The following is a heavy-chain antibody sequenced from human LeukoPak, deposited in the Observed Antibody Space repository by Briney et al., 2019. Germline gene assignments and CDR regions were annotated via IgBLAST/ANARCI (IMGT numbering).Heavy chain of an antibody. CDR1: GFTFNSYA. Sequence: GRSLRLSCAASGFTFNSYAMYWVRQAPGKGLEWISGIFGSGGSPHYADSVKGRFTISRDNSQNTVYLQLDSLRVEDTAIYYCGKTTVGYSSGRYPGWPVDYWGQGALVTVSS. V-gene: IGHV3-23*01. CDR3: GKTTVGYSSGRYPGWPVDY. CDR2: IFGSGGSP. D-gene: IGHD2-15*01. J-gene: IGHJ4*02.